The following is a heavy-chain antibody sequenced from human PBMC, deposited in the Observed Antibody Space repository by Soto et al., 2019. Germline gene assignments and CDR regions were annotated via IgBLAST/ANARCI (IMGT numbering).Heavy chain of an antibody. D-gene: IGHD6-13*01. V-gene: IGHV3-30*18. CDR2: ISYDGSNK. CDR1: GFTFSSYG. J-gene: IGHJ6*02. CDR3: AKNIAAPRGYYYGMDV. Sequence: QVQLVESGGGVVQPGRSLRLYCAASGFTFSSYGMHWVRQAPGKGLEWVAVISYDGSNKYYADSVKGRFTISRDNSKNTLYLQMNSLSAEDTAVYYCAKNIAAPRGYYYGMDVWGQGTTVTVSS.